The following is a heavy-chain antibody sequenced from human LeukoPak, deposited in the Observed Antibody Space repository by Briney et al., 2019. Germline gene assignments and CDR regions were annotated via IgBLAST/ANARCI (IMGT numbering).Heavy chain of an antibody. CDR1: GGSISSGSYY. D-gene: IGHD3-10*01. V-gene: IGHV4-61*02. CDR2: IYTSGST. Sequence: SETLSLTCTVSGGSISSGSYYWSWIRQPAGKGLEWIGRIYTSGSTNYNPSLKSRVTISVDTSKNQFSLKLSSVTAADTAVYYCARVLWSRGGDYWGQGTLVTVSS. J-gene: IGHJ4*02. CDR3: ARVLWSRGGDY.